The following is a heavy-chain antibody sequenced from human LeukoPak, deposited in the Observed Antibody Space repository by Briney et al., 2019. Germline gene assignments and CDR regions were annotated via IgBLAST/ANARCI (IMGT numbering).Heavy chain of an antibody. CDR3: AGLEGRYSTDWFYFFDY. CDR1: GGSISSLNL. J-gene: IGHJ4*02. CDR2: MYLDGRT. D-gene: IGHD6-19*01. V-gene: IGHV4-4*02. Sequence: PSGTLSLTCAVSGGSISSLNLWSWLRQPPGKGLEWVGEMYLDGRTNFHPSVRGRVTIFIDKPKNQLSLQLTSVTAADTAVYYCAGLEGRYSTDWFYFFDYWDQGALVTVSS.